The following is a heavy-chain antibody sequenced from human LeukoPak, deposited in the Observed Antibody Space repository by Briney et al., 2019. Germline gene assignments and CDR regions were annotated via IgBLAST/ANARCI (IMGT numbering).Heavy chain of an antibody. D-gene: IGHD3-16*01. V-gene: IGHV4-39*07. J-gene: IGHJ6*03. CDR1: GGSISSSSYY. CDR3: ATTRLYDYVWGSYGHMDV. CDR2: INHSGST. Sequence: PSETLSLTCTVSGGSISSSSYYWSWIRQPPGKGLEWIGEINHSGSTNYNPSLKSRVTISVDTSKNQFSLKLSSVTAADTAVYYCATTRLYDYVWGSYGHMDVWGKGTTVTVSS.